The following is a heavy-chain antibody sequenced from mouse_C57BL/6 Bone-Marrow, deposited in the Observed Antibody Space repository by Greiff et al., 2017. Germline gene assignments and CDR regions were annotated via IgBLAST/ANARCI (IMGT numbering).Heavy chain of an antibody. Sequence: QVQLQQSGAELARPGASVKLSCKASGYTFTSYGISWVKQRTGQGLEWIGEIYPRSGNTYSNEKFKGKATLTADKSSSTAYMELRILTSEDSAVYFCARDYYGRGGSYFDVWGRGTTVTVSS. CDR2: IYPRSGNT. D-gene: IGHD1-1*01. CDR1: GYTFTSYG. CDR3: ARDYYGRGGSYFDV. J-gene: IGHJ1*03. V-gene: IGHV1-81*01.